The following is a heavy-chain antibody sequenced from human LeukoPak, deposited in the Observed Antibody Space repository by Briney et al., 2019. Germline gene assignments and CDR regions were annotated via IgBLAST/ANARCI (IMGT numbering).Heavy chain of an antibody. D-gene: IGHD1-26*01. J-gene: IGHJ4*02. Sequence: GGSLRLSCAASGFTFSSYAMSWVRQAPGKGLEWVSYISSSSSTIYYADSVKGRFTISRDNAKNSLYLQMNSLRDEDTAVYYCARDTGIVEVRSFDYWAREPWSPSPQ. CDR3: ARDTGIVEVRSFDY. CDR2: ISSSSSTI. V-gene: IGHV3-48*02. CDR1: GFTFSSYA.